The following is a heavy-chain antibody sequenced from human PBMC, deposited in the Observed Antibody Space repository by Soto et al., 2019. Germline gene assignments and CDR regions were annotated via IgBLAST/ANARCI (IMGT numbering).Heavy chain of an antibody. V-gene: IGHV1-69*06. CDR2: TIPVFNTA. CDR1: GGTLSDHG. Sequence: QVQLEQSGAEVKKPGSSVKISCKASGGTLSDHGVSWLRQAPGQGLEWVGGTIPVFNTAKYAPKFQGRVTIAADKSTNIAYMELGNLRSDDTAFYYCARGVYGSGNYYTGPSAFDIWGQGTLVIVSS. J-gene: IGHJ3*02. CDR3: ARGVYGSGNYYTGPSAFDI. D-gene: IGHD3-10*01.